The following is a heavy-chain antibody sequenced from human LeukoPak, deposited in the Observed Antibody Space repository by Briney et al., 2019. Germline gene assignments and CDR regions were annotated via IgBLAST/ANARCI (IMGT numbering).Heavy chain of an antibody. CDR3: ARDVHGDYGSGWFDP. CDR2: IMPLFGTA. CDR1: GGTFNNSA. D-gene: IGHD4-17*01. V-gene: IGHV1-69*05. Sequence: SVKVSFKTSGGTFNNSAISWVRQAPGQGLEWLGGIMPLFGTAGYAQKFQGRVTITKDESTRTVYLELTSLTSDDTAVYYCARDVHGDYGSGWFDPWGQGTLVSVSS. J-gene: IGHJ5*02.